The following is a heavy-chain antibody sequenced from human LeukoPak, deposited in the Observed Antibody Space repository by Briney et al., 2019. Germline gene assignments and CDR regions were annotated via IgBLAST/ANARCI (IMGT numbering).Heavy chain of an antibody. CDR3: AREPMYDFSGYFDY. CDR2: IIPIFGTA. D-gene: IGHD3/OR15-3a*01. Sequence: SVKVSCKASGGTFSSYAISWVGQAPGQGLERMGRIIPIFGTANYAQKFQGRVTITTDESTSTAYTELSSLRSEDTAVYYCAREPMYDFSGYFDYWGQGTLVTVSS. CDR1: GGTFSSYA. J-gene: IGHJ4*02. V-gene: IGHV1-69*05.